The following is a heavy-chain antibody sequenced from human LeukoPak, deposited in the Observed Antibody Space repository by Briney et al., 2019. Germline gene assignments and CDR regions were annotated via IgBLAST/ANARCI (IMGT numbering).Heavy chain of an antibody. V-gene: IGHV1-2*02. CDR2: INPNSGGT. CDR3: ARESASKSSSWFDP. D-gene: IGHD1-26*01. Sequence: EASVKVSCKASGYTFTGYYMHWVRQAPGQGLEWMGWINPNSGGTNYAQKFQGRVTMTRDTSISTAYMELSRLRSDDTAVYYCARESASKSSSWFDPWGQGTLVTVSS. J-gene: IGHJ5*02. CDR1: GYTFTGYY.